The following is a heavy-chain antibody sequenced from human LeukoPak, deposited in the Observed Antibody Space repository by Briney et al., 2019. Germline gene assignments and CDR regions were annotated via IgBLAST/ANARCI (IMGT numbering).Heavy chain of an antibody. J-gene: IGHJ4*02. V-gene: IGHV3-48*03. CDR3: ARPPLGAYSSSGIDY. D-gene: IGHD6-6*01. CDR2: ISSSGSTI. CDR1: GFTLSSDE. Sequence: PGGSLRLSCAAFGFTLSSDEMNWVRQAPGKGLEWVSYISSSGSTIYYADSGKGRFTISRDNARNSLYLQMNSPRAEDTAVYYCARPPLGAYSSSGIDYWGQGTLVTVSS.